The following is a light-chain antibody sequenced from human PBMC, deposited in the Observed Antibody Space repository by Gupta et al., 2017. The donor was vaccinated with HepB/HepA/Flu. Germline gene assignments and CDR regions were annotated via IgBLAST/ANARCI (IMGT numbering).Light chain of an antibody. J-gene: IGKJ2*02. CDR1: QDISKY. CDR2: PAS. Sequence: DIQMTQSPSSLSASVGDRVTITCRASQDISKYLVWYQQKPGRGPKVLIYPASTLRTGVSSRFSGSGSGTDFTLTISSLQPEDVATYYCQYEDSAPSNFGQGTKVEIK. CDR3: QYEDSAPSN. V-gene: IGKV1-27*01.